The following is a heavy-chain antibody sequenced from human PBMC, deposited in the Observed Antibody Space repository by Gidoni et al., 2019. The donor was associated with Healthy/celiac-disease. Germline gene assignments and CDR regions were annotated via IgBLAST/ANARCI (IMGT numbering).Heavy chain of an antibody. Sequence: EVQLVESGGGLVQPGGSLRLSCAASGFTFSSYWMSWVRQAPGKGLEWVANIKQDGSEKYYVDSVKGRFTISRDNAKNSLYLQMNSLRAEDTAVYYCGAGIRFLEWLPRIDYWGQGTLVTVSS. CDR2: IKQDGSEK. V-gene: IGHV3-7*03. CDR1: GFTFSSYW. J-gene: IGHJ4*02. CDR3: GAGIRFLEWLPRIDY. D-gene: IGHD3-3*01.